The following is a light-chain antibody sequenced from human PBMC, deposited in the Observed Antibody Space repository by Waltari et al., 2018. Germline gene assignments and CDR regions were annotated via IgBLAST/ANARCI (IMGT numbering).Light chain of an antibody. J-gene: IGKJ4*01. V-gene: IGKV3-11*01. CDR3: QQRGNGLT. Sequence: TPTFRARQSVSNYVAWYQQKPGQAPRLLIYDASTRATGTPARFSGSGSGTDFTLTISSLEPEDFAFYYCQQRGNGLTFGGGTKVEIK. CDR2: DAS. CDR1: QSVSNY.